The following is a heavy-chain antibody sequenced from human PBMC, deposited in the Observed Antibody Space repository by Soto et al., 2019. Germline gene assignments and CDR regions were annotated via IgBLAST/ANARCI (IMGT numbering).Heavy chain of an antibody. Sequence: QITLKESGPMLVKPTQTLTLTCTFSGFSLTTGGVGVGWFRQPPGKALEGLADLYWNTEKTHSPSLRGRLSIAKDTSRDQVCLTVTTVDPTDTATYYGAHRLTGPGMAVWGQGTTVTVSS. CDR3: AHRLTGPGMAV. CDR1: GFSLTTGGVG. CDR2: LYWNTEK. V-gene: IGHV2-5*01. J-gene: IGHJ6*02. D-gene: IGHD3-16*01.